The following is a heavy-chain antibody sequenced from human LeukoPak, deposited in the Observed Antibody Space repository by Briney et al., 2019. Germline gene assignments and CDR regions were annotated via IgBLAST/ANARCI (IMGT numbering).Heavy chain of an antibody. J-gene: IGHJ4*02. CDR1: GFTFSGSW. V-gene: IGHV3-7*01. CDR3: ARGAYRGVDY. Sequence: GGFLRLSCAASGFTFSGSWMSWVRQAPGQGLECVANINQDGSEEYYVDSVKGRFTISRDNAKNSLYLQMNSLTAEDTAFYFCARGAYRGVDYWGQGTLVTVSS. D-gene: IGHD3-10*01. CDR2: INQDGSEE.